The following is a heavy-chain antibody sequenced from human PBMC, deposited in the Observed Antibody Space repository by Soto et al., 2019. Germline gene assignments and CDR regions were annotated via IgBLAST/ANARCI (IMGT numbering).Heavy chain of an antibody. J-gene: IGHJ6*02. D-gene: IGHD3-22*01. CDR2: ISYDGSNK. CDR1: GFTFSSYA. Sequence: PGGSLRLSCAASGFTFSSYAMHWVRQAPGKGLEWVASISYDGSNKYYADSVKGRFTISRDNSKNTLYLQMNSLRAEDTTVYYCARDTRMIVVGGWFYGMDVWGQGTTVTVSS. V-gene: IGHV3-30-3*01. CDR3: ARDTRMIVVGGWFYGMDV.